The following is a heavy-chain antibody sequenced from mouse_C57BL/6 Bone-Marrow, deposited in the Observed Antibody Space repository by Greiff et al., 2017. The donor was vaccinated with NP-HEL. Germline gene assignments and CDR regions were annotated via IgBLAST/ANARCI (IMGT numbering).Heavy chain of an antibody. CDR1: GFNIKDYY. J-gene: IGHJ2*01. V-gene: IGHV14-4*01. CDR2: IDPENGDT. D-gene: IGHD1-1*01. Sequence: VQLQQSGAELVRPGASVKLSCTASGFNIKDYYMHWVKQRPEQGLEWIGWIDPENGDTEYASKFQGKATITADTSSNTAYLQLSSLTSEDTAVYYCTLLRYFDYWGQGTTLTVSS. CDR3: TLLRYFDY.